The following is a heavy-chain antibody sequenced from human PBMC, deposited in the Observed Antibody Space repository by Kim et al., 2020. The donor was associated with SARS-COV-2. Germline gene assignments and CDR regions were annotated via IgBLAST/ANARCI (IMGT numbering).Heavy chain of an antibody. D-gene: IGHD6-19*01. V-gene: IGHV3-74*01. Sequence: GRLPISRDNAKNTLYLQMNSLRAEDTAVYYCARERIAVAGHYYYYYGMDVWGQGTTVTVSS. J-gene: IGHJ6*02. CDR3: ARERIAVAGHYYYYYGMDV.